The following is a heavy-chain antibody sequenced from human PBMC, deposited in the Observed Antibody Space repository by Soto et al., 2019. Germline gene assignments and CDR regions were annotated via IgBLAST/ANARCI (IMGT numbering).Heavy chain of an antibody. CDR3: ARNSLTGYYNYYYSMDV. CDR2: IYPDDSDT. J-gene: IGHJ6*02. CDR1: GYSFSSYW. D-gene: IGHD3-9*01. Sequence: GESLKISCKSSGYSFSSYWIAWVRLMPGKGLEWMGSIYPDDSDTKYTPSFQRQVTISADKSISAAYLQWSSLKASDTAIYYCARNSLTGYYNYYYSMDVWGQGTTVTVSS. V-gene: IGHV5-51*01.